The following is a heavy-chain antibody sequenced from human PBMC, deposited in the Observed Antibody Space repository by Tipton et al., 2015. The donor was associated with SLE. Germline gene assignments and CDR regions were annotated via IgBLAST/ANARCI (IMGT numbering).Heavy chain of an antibody. J-gene: IGHJ4*02. CDR2: IYYSGST. CDR3: AGGYCSDGVCYGFGFFDY. D-gene: IGHD2-8*01. Sequence: TLSLTCTVSGGSISSSSYYWGWIRQPPGKGLEWIGSIYYSGSTYYNPSLKSRVTISVDTSKNQFSLKMRSVTAADTAVYLCAGGYCSDGVCYGFGFFDYWGQGNLVTVSS. V-gene: IGHV4-39*07. CDR1: GGSISSSSYY.